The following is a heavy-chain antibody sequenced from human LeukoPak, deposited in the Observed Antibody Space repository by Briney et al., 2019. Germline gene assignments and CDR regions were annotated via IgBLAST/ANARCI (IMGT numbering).Heavy chain of an antibody. V-gene: IGHV1-69*06. CDR2: IIPIFGTA. CDR1: GGTFSSYA. J-gene: IGHJ4*02. D-gene: IGHD3-22*01. CDR3: AKPVGRGYYYDSSGSDY. Sequence: SVKVSCKASGGTFSSYAISWVRQAPGQGLEWMGGIIPIFGTANYAQKFQGRVTITADKSTSTAYMELSSLRSEDTAVYYCAKPVGRGYYYDSSGSDYWGQGTLVTVSS.